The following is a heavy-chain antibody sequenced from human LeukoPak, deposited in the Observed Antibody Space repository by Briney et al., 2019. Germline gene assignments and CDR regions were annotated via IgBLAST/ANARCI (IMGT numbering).Heavy chain of an antibody. CDR3: AKDRLIDY. Sequence: GGSLRLSCAASGFTFTSYSMNWVRQAPGKGLEWVSVISTSGGSTYYAGSVKGRFTISRDNSKNTLYLQMNSLRAEDTAVYYCAKDRLIDYWGQGTLVTVSS. CDR2: ISTSGGST. CDR1: GFTFTSYS. J-gene: IGHJ4*02. D-gene: IGHD5/OR15-5a*01. V-gene: IGHV3-23*01.